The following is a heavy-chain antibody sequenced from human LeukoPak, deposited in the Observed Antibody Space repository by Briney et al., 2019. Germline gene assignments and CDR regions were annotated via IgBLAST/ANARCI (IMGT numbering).Heavy chain of an antibody. D-gene: IGHD2-15*01. V-gene: IGHV3-64D*06. J-gene: IGHJ4*02. CDR1: GFTFSSYA. CDR2: ISSNGGST. CDR3: VRIGPPL. Sequence: QTGGSLRLSCSASGFTFSSYAMQWVRQAPGKGLEDGAAISSNGGSTYYAESLKGRFIISRDNSKNRLYLQMSSLRAEDTAVYYCVRIGPPLWGQGTLVTVSS.